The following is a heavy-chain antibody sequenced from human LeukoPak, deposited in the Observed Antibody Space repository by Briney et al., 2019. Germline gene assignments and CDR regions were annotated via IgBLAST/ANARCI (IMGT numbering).Heavy chain of an antibody. Sequence: PGGSLRLSCAASGFTFSTYGMHWVRQAPGKGLEWVAVIWYDGSNKYYADSVKGRFTISRDNSKNTLYLQMNSLRAEDTAVYYCAGFWSGYYIDYWGQGTLVTVSS. V-gene: IGHV3-33*01. J-gene: IGHJ4*02. D-gene: IGHD3-3*01. CDR3: AGFWSGYYIDY. CDR1: GFTFSTYG. CDR2: IWYDGSNK.